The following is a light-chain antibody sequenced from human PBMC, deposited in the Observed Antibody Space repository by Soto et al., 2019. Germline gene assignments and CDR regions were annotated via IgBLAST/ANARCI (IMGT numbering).Light chain of an antibody. CDR1: QTVTSY. Sequence: EIVLTQSPGTLSLSPGETATLSCRASQTVTSYFAWYQQKPGQAPRLLIHGASSSATGIPARFSGSGAVTDFTLTISGLEHEAFAVYYCQQYGYSPRTFGQGTKVEIK. J-gene: IGKJ1*01. V-gene: IGKV3-20*01. CDR3: QQYGYSPRT. CDR2: GAS.